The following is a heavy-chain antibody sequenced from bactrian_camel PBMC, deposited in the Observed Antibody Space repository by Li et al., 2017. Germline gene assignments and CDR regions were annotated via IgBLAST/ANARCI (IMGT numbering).Heavy chain of an antibody. Sequence: HVQLVESGGGLVQPGGSLRLSCAASGFTFTNYWMHWVRQAPGKGPEWVSAIKGDGSKTYYADSVKGRFTVSRDNAKNTLYLQLNSLKAEDTAMYFCARGLGRVDYWGQGTQVTVS. CDR2: IKGDGSKT. J-gene: IGHJ4*01. CDR3: ARGLGRVDY. CDR1: GFTFTNYW. D-gene: IGHD1*01. V-gene: IGHV3S1*01.